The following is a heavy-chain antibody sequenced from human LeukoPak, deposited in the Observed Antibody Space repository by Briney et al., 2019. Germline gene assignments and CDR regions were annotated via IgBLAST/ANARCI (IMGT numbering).Heavy chain of an antibody. V-gene: IGHV4-59*01. CDR2: IYYSGST. J-gene: IGHJ4*02. D-gene: IGHD1-26*01. CDR3: ARALALGQLLFDY. CDR1: GGSISSYY. Sequence: SETLSLTCTVSGGSISSYYWSWIRQPPGKGLECIGYIYYSGSTNYNPSLKSRVTISVDTSKNQFSLKLSSVTAADTAVYYCARALALGQLLFDYWGQGTLVTVSS.